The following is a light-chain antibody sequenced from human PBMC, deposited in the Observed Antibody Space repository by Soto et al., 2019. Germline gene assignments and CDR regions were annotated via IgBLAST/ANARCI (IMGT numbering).Light chain of an antibody. J-gene: IGKJ1*01. Sequence: DIQMTQSPTTLSASVGDRVTITCRASQSVGTWLAWYQQKPGRAPKLLIYDASTLESGVPSRFSGSGSGTEFTLTISNLQAEDFAVYYCQQYNGFWSFGRGTK. CDR2: DAS. CDR1: QSVGTW. V-gene: IGKV1-5*01. CDR3: QQYNGFWS.